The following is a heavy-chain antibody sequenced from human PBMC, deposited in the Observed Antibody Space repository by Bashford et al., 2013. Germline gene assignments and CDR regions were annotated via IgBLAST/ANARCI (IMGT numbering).Heavy chain of an antibody. CDR2: IFPGDSDT. D-gene: IGHD6-13*01. Sequence: GESLKISCKGSEYSFTEYWIGWVRQMPGKGLEWMGIIFPGDSDTRYSPSFQGQVTISADKSISTAYLQWSSLKASDTAMYYCARRKPVEYSSSPAAFDIWGQGTMVTVSS. CDR1: EYSFTEYW. V-gene: IGHV5-51*01. J-gene: IGHJ3*02. CDR3: ARRKPVEYSSSPAAFDI.